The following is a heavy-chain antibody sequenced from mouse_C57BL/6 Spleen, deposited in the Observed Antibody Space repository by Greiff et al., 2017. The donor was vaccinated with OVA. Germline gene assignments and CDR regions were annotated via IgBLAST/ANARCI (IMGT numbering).Heavy chain of an antibody. Sequence: EVKLMESGGGLVKPGGSLKLSCAASGFTFSSYTMSWVRQTPEKRLEWVATISGGGGNTYYPDSVKGRFTISRDNAKNTLYLQMSSLRSEDTALYYCARKAYYSNYGAMDYWGQGTSVTVSS. V-gene: IGHV5-9*01. CDR3: ARKAYYSNYGAMDY. D-gene: IGHD2-5*01. CDR1: GFTFSSYT. CDR2: ISGGGGNT. J-gene: IGHJ4*01.